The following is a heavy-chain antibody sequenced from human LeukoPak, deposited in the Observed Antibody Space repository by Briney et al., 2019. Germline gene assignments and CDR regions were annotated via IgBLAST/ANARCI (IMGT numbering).Heavy chain of an antibody. CDR3: ATSESQTKFDY. CDR1: GYRFTTYW. Sequence: GESLKTSCKGSGYRFTTYWIGWVRQMPGKGLEWMGIIFPGDSDTTYSSSFQGQVTISADKSINTAYLQWSSLKASDTAMYYCATSESQTKFDYWGQGTLVTVSS. D-gene: IGHD1/OR15-1a*01. V-gene: IGHV5-51*01. CDR2: IFPGDSDT. J-gene: IGHJ4*02.